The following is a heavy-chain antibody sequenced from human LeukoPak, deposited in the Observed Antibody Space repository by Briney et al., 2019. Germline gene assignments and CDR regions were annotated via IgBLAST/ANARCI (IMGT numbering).Heavy chain of an antibody. J-gene: IGHJ6*02. CDR1: GGSFSGYY. D-gene: IGHD4-23*01. CDR3: ASPTVVTLPDRYYYGMDV. V-gene: IGHV4-34*01. CDR2: INHSGST. Sequence: SETLSLTCAVYGGSFSGYYWSWIRQPPGKGLEWIGEINHSGSTNYIPSLKSRVTISVDTSKNQFSLKLSSVTAADTAVYYRASPTVVTLPDRYYYGMDVWGQGTTVTVSS.